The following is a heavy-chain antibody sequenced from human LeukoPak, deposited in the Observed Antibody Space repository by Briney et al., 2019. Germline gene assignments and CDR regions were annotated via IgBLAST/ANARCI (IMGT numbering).Heavy chain of an antibody. CDR3: ARGRGYCSSTSCGHWFDP. CDR2: IKQDGSEK. V-gene: IGHV3-7*01. J-gene: IGHJ5*02. D-gene: IGHD2-2*01. CDR1: GFTFTKYW. Sequence: GGSLRLSCAASGFTFTKYWMTWVRQAPGKGLEWVANIKQDGSEKFYVDSVKGRFTISRDNAKNSLDLQINSLGAEDTAVYYCARGRGYCSSTSCGHWFDPWGQGTLVTVSS.